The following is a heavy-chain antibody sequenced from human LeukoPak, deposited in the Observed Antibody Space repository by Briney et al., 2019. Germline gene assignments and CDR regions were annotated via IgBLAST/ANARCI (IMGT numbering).Heavy chain of an antibody. D-gene: IGHD6-19*01. V-gene: IGHV3-48*01. J-gene: IGHJ4*02. Sequence: HAGGSLRLSCAASGFTFSSYSMNWVRQAPGKGLEWVSYISSSSSTIYYADSVKGRFTISRDTSKNTLYLQMNSLRAEDTAVYYCASWPGGWYGEDSWGQGTLVTVSS. CDR3: ASWPGGWYGEDS. CDR1: GFTFSSYS. CDR2: ISSSSSTI.